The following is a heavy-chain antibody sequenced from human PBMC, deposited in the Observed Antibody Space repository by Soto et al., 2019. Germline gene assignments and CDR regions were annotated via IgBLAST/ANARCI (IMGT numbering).Heavy chain of an antibody. J-gene: IGHJ6*02. CDR3: ARVVATVAGPYGMDV. CDR1: GYTFTSYV. Sequence: QVQLVQSGAEVKKPGASVKVSCRASGYTFTSYVISWVRQAPAQGLEWMGWISAYNGNTNFAQKLQCRVTMTTDTSTSTAYMELRSLRSDDTAGYYCARVVATVAGPYGMDVWGQGTTVTVSS. V-gene: IGHV1-18*01. D-gene: IGHD6-19*01. CDR2: ISAYNGNT.